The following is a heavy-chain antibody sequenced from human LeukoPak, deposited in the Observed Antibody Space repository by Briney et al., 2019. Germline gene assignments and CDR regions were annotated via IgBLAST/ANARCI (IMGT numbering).Heavy chain of an antibody. CDR2: IYHSGST. J-gene: IGHJ3*02. CDR3: ARGPPDCSSTSCYAFDAFDI. Sequence: SETLSLTCTVSGYSISSGYYWGWIRQPPGKGLEWIGSIYHSGSTYYNPSLKSRVTISVDTSKNQFSLKLSSVTAADTAVYYCARGPPDCSSTSCYAFDAFDIWGQGIMVTVSS. CDR1: GYSISSGYY. D-gene: IGHD2-2*01. V-gene: IGHV4-38-2*02.